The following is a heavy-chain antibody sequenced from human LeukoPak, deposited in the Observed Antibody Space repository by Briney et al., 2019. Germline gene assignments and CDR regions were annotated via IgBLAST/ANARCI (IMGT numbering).Heavy chain of an antibody. J-gene: IGHJ4*02. D-gene: IGHD2-2*01. V-gene: IGHV3-21*01. CDR1: GFIFSSYS. CDR2: ISSSSNFI. Sequence: GGSLRLSCAASGFIFSSYSMTWVRQAPGKGLEWVSSISSSSNFIYYADSVKGRFTISRDNAKNSLYLQMNSLRAEDTAVYFCARELSGTLPFDYWGQGTLVTVSS. CDR3: ARELSGTLPFDY.